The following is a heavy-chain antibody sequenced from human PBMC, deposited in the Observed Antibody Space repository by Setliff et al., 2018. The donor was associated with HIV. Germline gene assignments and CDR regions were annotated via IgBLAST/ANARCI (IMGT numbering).Heavy chain of an antibody. Sequence: PGGSLRLSCAASGFTLSSYWIHWVRQAPGKGLVYVSHINGDGSTTTYADSVKGRFTISRDNAKNTLYLQMNSLRAEDTAVYYCTRDYRNLGFDLWGRGSLVTVSS. D-gene: IGHD4-4*01. CDR1: GFTLSSYW. V-gene: IGHV3-74*01. CDR3: TRDYRNLGFDL. CDR2: INGDGSTT. J-gene: IGHJ2*01.